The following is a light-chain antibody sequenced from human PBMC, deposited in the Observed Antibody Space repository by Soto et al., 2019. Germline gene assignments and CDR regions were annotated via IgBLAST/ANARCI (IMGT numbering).Light chain of an antibody. CDR3: QQYSSWTPWT. V-gene: IGKV3-15*01. CDR2: GAS. Sequence: EIVMTQSPATLSVSPGERATLSCRASQSVISNLAWYQQKPGQAPRLLIYGASARATGIPARFSGSGSGTEFTLTISTLEAEHYEVPYCQQYSSWTPWTFGQGTKVDIK. J-gene: IGKJ1*01. CDR1: QSVISN.